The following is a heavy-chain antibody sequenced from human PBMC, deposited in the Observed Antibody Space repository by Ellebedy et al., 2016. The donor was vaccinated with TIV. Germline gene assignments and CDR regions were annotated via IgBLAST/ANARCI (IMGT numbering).Heavy chain of an antibody. D-gene: IGHD5-12*01. CDR3: ARERGWLPPFDA. V-gene: IGHV7-4-1*02. CDR1: GYTFTTKA. CDR2: ISTNTGTP. J-gene: IGHJ4*02. Sequence: AASVKVSCKASGYTFTTKARSWVRQAPGQGLAWLGWISTNTGTPTYAHGLTGRFFFSLDTSVSTAYLQINSLKPEDTAVYYCARERGWLPPFDAWGQGTLVTVSS.